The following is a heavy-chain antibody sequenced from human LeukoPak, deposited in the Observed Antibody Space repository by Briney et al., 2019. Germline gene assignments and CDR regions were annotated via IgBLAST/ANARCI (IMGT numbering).Heavy chain of an antibody. D-gene: IGHD2-15*01. Sequence: GGSLRLSCAASVFTFRSYEKHGVRQAPGKGLEWVSYISSSGSTIYYADSVKGRFTISRDNAKNSLYLQMNSLRAEDTAVYYCARVRRYCSGGSCYSGFDYWGQGTLVTVSS. CDR1: VFTFRSYE. J-gene: IGHJ4*02. CDR2: ISSSGSTI. CDR3: ARVRRYCSGGSCYSGFDY. V-gene: IGHV3-48*03.